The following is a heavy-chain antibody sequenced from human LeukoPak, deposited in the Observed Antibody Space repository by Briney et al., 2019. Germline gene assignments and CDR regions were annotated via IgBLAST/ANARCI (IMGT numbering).Heavy chain of an antibody. CDR1: GFTFSSYA. CDR2: ISGSGGNT. D-gene: IGHD5-18*01. CDR3: AKDQAIGYSYGYYYYGMDV. V-gene: IGHV3-23*01. J-gene: IGHJ6*02. Sequence: GGSLRLSCAASGFTFSSYAMGWVRQAPGKGLEWVSGISGSGGNTYYADSVKGRFTISRDNSKNTLYLQMNSLRAEDTAVYYCAKDQAIGYSYGYYYYGMDVWGQGTTVTVSS.